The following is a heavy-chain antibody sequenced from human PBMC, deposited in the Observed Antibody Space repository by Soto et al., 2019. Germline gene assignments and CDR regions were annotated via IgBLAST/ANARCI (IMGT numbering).Heavy chain of an antibody. V-gene: IGHV4-59*12. CDR3: ARGSDYYGSGSYYKYYYYGMDV. Sequence: PSETLSLTCTVSGCSISSYYWSCIRQPPGKGLEWIGYIYYSGSTNYNPSLKSRVTISVDTSKNQFSLKLSSVTAADTAVYYCARGSDYYGSGSYYKYYYYGMDVWGQGTTVTVSS. CDR2: IYYSGST. D-gene: IGHD3-10*01. J-gene: IGHJ6*02. CDR1: GCSISSYY.